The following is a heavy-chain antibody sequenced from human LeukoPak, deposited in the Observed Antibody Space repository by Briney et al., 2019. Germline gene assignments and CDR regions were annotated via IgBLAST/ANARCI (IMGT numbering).Heavy chain of an antibody. CDR1: GFTFSSYW. V-gene: IGHV3-74*01. CDR3: ARAVVAATGAFNY. Sequence: TGGSLRLSCAASGFTFSSYWMHWVRQAPGKGLVWVSRINSDGSTTSYADSVKGRFTISRDNAKNSLYLQMNSLRAEDTAVYYCARAVVAATGAFNYWGQGTLVTVSS. D-gene: IGHD2-15*01. CDR2: INSDGSTT. J-gene: IGHJ4*02.